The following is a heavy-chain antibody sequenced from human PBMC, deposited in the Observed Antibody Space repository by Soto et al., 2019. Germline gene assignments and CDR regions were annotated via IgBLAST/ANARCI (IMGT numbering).Heavy chain of an antibody. V-gene: IGHV1-69*13. CDR1: GGTFSSYA. CDR3: ARGSYYYDSSGYYHY. Sequence: AASVKVSCKASGGTFSSYAISWVRQAPGQGLEWMGGIIPIFGTANYAQKFQGRVTITADESTSTAYMELSSLRSEDTAVYYCARGSYYYDSSGYYHYWGQGTLVTVSS. J-gene: IGHJ4*02. CDR2: IIPIFGTA. D-gene: IGHD3-22*01.